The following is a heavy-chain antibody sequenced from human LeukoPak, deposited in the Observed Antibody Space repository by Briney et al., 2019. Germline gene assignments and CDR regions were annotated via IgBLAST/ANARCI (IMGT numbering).Heavy chain of an antibody. CDR1: GVSFSGYY. Sequence: SETLSLPCAVYGVSFSGYYWSWIRQPPGMGLEWIGEINHSGSTNYNPSLKSRVTISVDTSKNQFSLKLSSVTAADTAVYYCARSIAAAGYKYNWFDPWGQGTLVTVSS. D-gene: IGHD6-13*01. CDR2: INHSGST. CDR3: ARSIAAAGYKYNWFDP. V-gene: IGHV4-34*01. J-gene: IGHJ5*02.